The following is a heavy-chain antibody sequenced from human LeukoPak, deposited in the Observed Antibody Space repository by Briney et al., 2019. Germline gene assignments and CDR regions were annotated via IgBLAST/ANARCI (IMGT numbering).Heavy chain of an antibody. J-gene: IGHJ4*02. Sequence: GGSLRLSCAASGFTFSSYGMHWVRQAPGKGLEWVAFIRYDGSNKYYADSVKGRFTISRDNSKNTLYLQMNSPRAEDTAVYYCAKALGSNSSPPAHWGQGTLVTVSS. CDR1: GFTFSSYG. CDR3: AKALGSNSSPPAH. V-gene: IGHV3-30*02. CDR2: IRYDGSNK. D-gene: IGHD6-6*01.